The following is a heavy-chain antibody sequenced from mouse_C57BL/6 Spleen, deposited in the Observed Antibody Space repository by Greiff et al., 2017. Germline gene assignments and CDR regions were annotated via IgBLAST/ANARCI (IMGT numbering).Heavy chain of an antibody. CDR1: GYTFTSYW. D-gene: IGHD1-1*01. V-gene: IGHV1-74*01. J-gene: IGHJ4*01. CDR3: AIWDTTVVDAMDY. CDR2: INPSDSDT. Sequence: QVQLQQPGAELVKPGASVKVSCKASGYTFTSYWMHWVKQRTGKGLEWIGRINPSDSDTNYNQKFQCKATLTVDKSSTTAYMQLSSLTSEDSAVYYFAIWDTTVVDAMDYWGQGTSVTVSS.